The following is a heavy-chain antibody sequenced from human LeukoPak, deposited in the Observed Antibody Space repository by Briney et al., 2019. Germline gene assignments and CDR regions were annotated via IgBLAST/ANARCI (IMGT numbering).Heavy chain of an antibody. Sequence: ASVKVSCKASGYTFTSYAMHWVRQAPGQRLEWMGWINAGNGNTKYSQKFQGRVTITRDTSASTAYMELSSLRSEDTAVYYCARGPDPHYDFWSGYYRYYYYYGMDVWGQGTTVTVSS. CDR2: INAGNGNT. CDR1: GYTFTSYA. J-gene: IGHJ6*02. CDR3: ARGPDPHYDFWSGYYRYYYYYGMDV. V-gene: IGHV1-3*01. D-gene: IGHD3-3*01.